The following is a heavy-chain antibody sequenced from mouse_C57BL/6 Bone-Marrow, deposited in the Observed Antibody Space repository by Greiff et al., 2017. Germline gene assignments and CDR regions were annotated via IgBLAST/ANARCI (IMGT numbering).Heavy chain of an antibody. CDR1: GYTFTSYW. V-gene: IGHV1-69*01. CDR3: AIYYNLDY. CDR2: IDPSDSYT. Sequence: QVQLQQSGAELVMPGASVKLSCKASGYTFTSYWMHWVKQRPGQGLEWIGEIDPSDSYTNYNQKFKGKSTLTVDKSSSTAYMQLSSLTSEDSAVYYCAIYYNLDYWGQGTTLTVSS. D-gene: IGHD2-1*01. J-gene: IGHJ2*01.